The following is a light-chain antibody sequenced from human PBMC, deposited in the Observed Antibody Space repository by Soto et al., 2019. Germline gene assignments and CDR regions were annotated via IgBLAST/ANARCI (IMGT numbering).Light chain of an antibody. CDR2: LNNDGSH. J-gene: IGLJ2*01. Sequence: QLVLTQSPSASASLGASVKLTCTLSIGHSSYAIAWHQKQPGKGPRYLMDLNNDGSHTKGDGIPDRFSGSSSGADRYLIISSLQSEDEADYYCQTWGTGFQFFGGGTKLTVL. V-gene: IGLV4-69*01. CDR1: IGHSSYA. CDR3: QTWGTGFQF.